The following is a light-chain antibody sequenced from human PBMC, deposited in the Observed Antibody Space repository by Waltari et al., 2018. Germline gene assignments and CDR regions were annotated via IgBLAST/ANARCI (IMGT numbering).Light chain of an antibody. V-gene: IGLV2-14*03. CDR2: DFS. J-gene: IGLJ2*01. Sequence: QSALTQPASVSGSPGHSITISCTGTSSDGGGYNYVSWYQQHPGKAPTLRIYDFSNRPSGVSNRFSGSKSGNTASLTISGLQAEDEADYYCSSYISSSTLELFGGGTSLTVL. CDR3: SSYISSSTLEL. CDR1: SSDGGGYNY.